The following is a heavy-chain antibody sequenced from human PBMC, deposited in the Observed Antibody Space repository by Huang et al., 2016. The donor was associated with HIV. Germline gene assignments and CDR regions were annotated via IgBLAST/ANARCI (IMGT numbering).Heavy chain of an antibody. V-gene: IGHV4-39*01. J-gene: IGHJ3*02. CDR1: GGSISSSSYY. CDR2: IYYSGST. Sequence: QLQLQESGPGLVKPSETLSLTCSVSGGSISSSSYYWGWIRQPPGKGLEWIGSIYYSGSTFYNPSRKRRVTISVDTSKNQFSLRLSSVTAADTSVYYCARHMDCSSSSCLAGGHERGPFDMWGQGTMVTVSS. D-gene: IGHD2-2*01. CDR3: ARHMDCSSSSCLAGGHERGPFDM.